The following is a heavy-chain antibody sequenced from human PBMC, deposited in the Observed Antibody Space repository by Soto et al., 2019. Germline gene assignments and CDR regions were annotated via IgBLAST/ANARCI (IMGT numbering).Heavy chain of an antibody. D-gene: IGHD3-3*01. CDR2: IYYSGST. Sequence: SETLSLTCTVSGGSISSGGYYWSWIRQHPGKGLEWIGYIYYSGSTYYNPSLKSRVTISVDTSKNQFSLKLSSVTAADTAVYYCARSTYYDFWSGHGTYYYYYGMDVWGQGTTVTVSS. J-gene: IGHJ6*02. V-gene: IGHV4-31*03. CDR3: ARSTYYDFWSGHGTYYYYYGMDV. CDR1: GGSISSGGYY.